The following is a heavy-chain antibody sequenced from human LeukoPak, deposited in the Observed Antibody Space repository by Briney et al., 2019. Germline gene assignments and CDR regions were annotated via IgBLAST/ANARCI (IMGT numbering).Heavy chain of an antibody. D-gene: IGHD3-22*01. V-gene: IGHV3-7*01. CDR2: IREDVSEK. Sequence: GGSLRLSCAASGFTFSDYAVSWVRQAPGKGLEWVANIREDVSEKNYVDSVKGRFTISRDNSKNTLYLQMNSLRAEDTAVYYCARDPYYYDSSGYLDFDYWGQGTLVTVSS. CDR3: ARDPYYYDSSGYLDFDY. CDR1: GFTFSDYA. J-gene: IGHJ4*02.